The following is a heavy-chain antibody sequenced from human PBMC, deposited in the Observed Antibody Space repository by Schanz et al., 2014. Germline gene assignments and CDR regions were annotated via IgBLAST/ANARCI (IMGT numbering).Heavy chain of an antibody. D-gene: IGHD1-26*01. CDR3: ARDSGSHYLVDY. Sequence: QVQLVESGGGVVQPGRSLRLSCAASGITLSGYGLHWVRQAPGKGLEWVALISYDGSSKNHADSVQGRFTISRDNSRKTLYLQMNSLRAEDTAVYYCARDSGSHYLVDYWGQGTLVTVSS. J-gene: IGHJ4*02. CDR2: ISYDGSSK. V-gene: IGHV3-33*08. CDR1: GITLSGYG.